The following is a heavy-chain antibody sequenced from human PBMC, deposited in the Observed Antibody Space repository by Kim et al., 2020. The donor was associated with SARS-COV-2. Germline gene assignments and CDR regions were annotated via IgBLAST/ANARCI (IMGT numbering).Heavy chain of an antibody. Sequence: SETLSLTCTVSGGSISSGGYYWSWIRQHPGKGLEWIGYIYYSGSTYYNPSLKSRVTISVDTSKNQFSLKLSSVTAADTAVYYCARTKPGQQLVFRWWGQGTLVTVSS. CDR1: GGSISSGGYY. V-gene: IGHV4-31*03. CDR2: IYYSGST. D-gene: IGHD6-13*01. CDR3: ARTKPGQQLVFRW. J-gene: IGHJ4*02.